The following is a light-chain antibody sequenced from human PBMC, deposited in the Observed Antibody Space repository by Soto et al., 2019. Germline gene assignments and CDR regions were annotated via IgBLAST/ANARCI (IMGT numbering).Light chain of an antibody. CDR3: QNYNSAPWT. V-gene: IGKV1-27*01. Sequence: DIVMTQSPSSLSASVGDRVTITCRASQGISNYLVWYQQKPGKVPKLLIYAASTLDTGDPSRFSGSGSGTDFTLTISSLQPEDVANYYCQNYNSAPWTFGQGTKVEIK. CDR2: AAS. CDR1: QGISNY. J-gene: IGKJ1*01.